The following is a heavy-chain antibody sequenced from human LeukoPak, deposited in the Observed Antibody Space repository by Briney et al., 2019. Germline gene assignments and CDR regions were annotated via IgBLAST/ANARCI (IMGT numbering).Heavy chain of an antibody. CDR1: GGSISSYY. CDR2: IYYSGST. Sequence: KPSETLSLTCTVSGGSISSYYWSWIRQPPGKGLEWIGYIYYSGSTNYNPSLKSRVTISVDTSKNQFSLKLSSVTAADTAVYYCARVKVSEGFLDYWGQGTLVTVSS. J-gene: IGHJ4*02. CDR3: ARVKVSEGFLDY. V-gene: IGHV4-59*12.